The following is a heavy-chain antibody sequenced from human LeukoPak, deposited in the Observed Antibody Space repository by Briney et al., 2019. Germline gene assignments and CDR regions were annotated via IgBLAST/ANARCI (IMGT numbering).Heavy chain of an antibody. J-gene: IGHJ4*02. CDR3: AVDRRFKLFDY. CDR2: IKPDGSED. CDR1: GLAFSNFW. D-gene: IGHD5-24*01. Sequence: PGGSLRLSCATSGLAFSNFWMYWVRQAPGKGLEWVASIKPDGSEDFYADSVKGRFNISRDNAKNSLFLQMTNLKAEDTAVYYCAVDRRFKLFDYWGQGTLVTVSS. V-gene: IGHV3-7*01.